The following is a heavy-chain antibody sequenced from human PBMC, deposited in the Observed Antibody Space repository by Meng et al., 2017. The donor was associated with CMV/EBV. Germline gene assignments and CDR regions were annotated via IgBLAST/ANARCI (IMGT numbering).Heavy chain of an antibody. CDR1: GGSISSGDYY. CDR3: ARTGEYPTFDY. Sequence: VKRQESGPGLVKPYQTPSLPCTVSGGSISSGDYYWSWIRQPPGKGLEWIGYIYYSGSTYYNPSLKSRVTISVDTSKNQFSLKLSSVTAADTAVYYCARTGEYPTFDYWGQGTLVTVSS. D-gene: IGHD2/OR15-2a*01. CDR2: IYYSGST. V-gene: IGHV4-30-4*08. J-gene: IGHJ4*02.